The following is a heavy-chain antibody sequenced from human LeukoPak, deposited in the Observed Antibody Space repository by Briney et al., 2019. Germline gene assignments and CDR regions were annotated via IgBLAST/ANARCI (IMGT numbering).Heavy chain of an antibody. V-gene: IGHV3-21*01. CDR2: ISSGSSYI. D-gene: IGHD3-3*01. J-gene: IGHJ4*02. Sequence: GGSLRLSCAASGFTVSSYNMNWVRQAPGKGLEWVSSISSGSSYIFYADSVKGRFTISRDNAKKSLYLQMNSLRAEDTAVYYCASGVNYFDYWGQGTLVTVSS. CDR1: GFTVSSYN. CDR3: ASGVNYFDY.